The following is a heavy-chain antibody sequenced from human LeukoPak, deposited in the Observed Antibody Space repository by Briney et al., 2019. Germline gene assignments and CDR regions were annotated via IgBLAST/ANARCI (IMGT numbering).Heavy chain of an antibody. D-gene: IGHD3/OR15-3a*01. Sequence: GGSLRLSCAASGFTFTNYWMHWVRQAPGKGLEWVSCIKTDGSITNYADSVKGRFTISRDNARNTLYLQMNSLRAEDTAVYYCAIGGDGSIYGLVYWGQGTLVTVSS. CDR3: AIGGDGSIYGLVY. J-gene: IGHJ4*02. V-gene: IGHV3-74*01. CDR2: IKTDGSIT. CDR1: GFTFTNYW.